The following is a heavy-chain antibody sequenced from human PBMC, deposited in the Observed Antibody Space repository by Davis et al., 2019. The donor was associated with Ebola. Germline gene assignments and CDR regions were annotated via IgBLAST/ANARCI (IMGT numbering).Heavy chain of an antibody. CDR3: VSRAVDP. D-gene: IGHD3-10*01. V-gene: IGHV3-23*01. CDR2: MTRAGDST. CDR1: GTTSTTNG. J-gene: IGHJ5*02. Sequence: GGSLRLSCVVSGTTSTTNGMDWVRQAPGKGLEWVSGMTRAGDSTYYAGSVKGRFTISRDNSKNTFYLQMNSLGAEDTAIYYCVSRAVDPWGQGTLVTVSS.